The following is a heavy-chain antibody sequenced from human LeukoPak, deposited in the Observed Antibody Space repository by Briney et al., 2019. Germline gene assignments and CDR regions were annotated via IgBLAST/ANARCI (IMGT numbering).Heavy chain of an antibody. CDR1: GFTFSSYE. D-gene: IGHD5-18*01. J-gene: IGHJ6*03. V-gene: IGHV3-48*03. CDR2: ISSSGSTI. Sequence: PGGSLRLSCAASGFTFSSYEMNWVRQAPGKGLEWVSYISSSGSTIYYADSVKGRFTISRDNAKNSLYLQMNSLRAEDTAVYYCAREGIQLWLAYMDVWGKGTTVTISS. CDR3: AREGIQLWLAYMDV.